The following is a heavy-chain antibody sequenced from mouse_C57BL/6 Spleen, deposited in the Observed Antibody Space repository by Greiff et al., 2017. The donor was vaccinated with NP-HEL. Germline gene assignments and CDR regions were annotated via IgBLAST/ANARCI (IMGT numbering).Heavy chain of an antibody. Sequence: VQLQESGPGMVKPSQSLSLTCTVTGYSITSGYDWHWIRHFPGNKLEWMGYISYSGSTNYNPSLKSRISITHDTSKNHFFLKLNSVTTEDTATYYCARGDGYYGAWFAYWGQGTLVTVSA. CDR2: ISYSGST. CDR3: ARGDGYYGAWFAY. D-gene: IGHD2-3*01. J-gene: IGHJ3*01. CDR1: GYSITSGYD. V-gene: IGHV3-1*01.